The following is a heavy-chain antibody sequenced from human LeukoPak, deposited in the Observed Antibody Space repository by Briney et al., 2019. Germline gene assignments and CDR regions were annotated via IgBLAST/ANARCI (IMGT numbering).Heavy chain of an antibody. CDR2: IKQDGGET. CDR3: ARDLWDIVVVPATLIAFDI. D-gene: IGHD2-2*01. CDR1: GFTFGNHR. Sequence: HAGVSLRLSCVASGFTFGNHRMSWVRQAPGKGLEWVADIKQDGGETYYADFVRGRFTISRDNGKNSLYLQMNSLRAEDTAVYYCARDLWDIVVVPATLIAFDIWGQGTMVTVSS. V-gene: IGHV3-7*01. J-gene: IGHJ3*02.